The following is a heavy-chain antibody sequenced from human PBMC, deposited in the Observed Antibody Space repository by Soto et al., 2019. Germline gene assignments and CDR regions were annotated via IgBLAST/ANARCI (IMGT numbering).Heavy chain of an antibody. CDR3: ARGRTKYYYDSSGSQAKPLDY. CDR1: GGSCIGYY. D-gene: IGHD3-22*01. CDR2: INHSGST. J-gene: IGHJ4*02. Sequence: SDTLYVTCAVHGGSCIGYYWSWIRQPPGKGLEWIGEINHSGSTNYNPSLKSRVTISVDTSKNQFSLKLSSVTAADTAVYYCARGRTKYYYDSSGSQAKPLDYWGQGTLVTVSS. V-gene: IGHV4-34*01.